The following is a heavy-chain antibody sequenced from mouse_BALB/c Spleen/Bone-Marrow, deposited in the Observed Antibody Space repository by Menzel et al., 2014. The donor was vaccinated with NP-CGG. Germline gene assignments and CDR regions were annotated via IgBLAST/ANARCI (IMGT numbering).Heavy chain of an antibody. CDR1: GFTFSSYG. CDR2: INNNGGDT. Sequence: EVKLQESGGGLVQPGGSLKLSCAASGFTFSSYGMSWVRQTPDKRLEMIATINNNGGDTYYPDSVKGRFTISRDNARKTLSLKMAGLKSENPALFYCERGYISPPGFPYGGQGPLF. J-gene: IGHJ3*01. D-gene: IGHD1-3*01. CDR3: ERGYISPPGFPY. V-gene: IGHV5-6-3*01.